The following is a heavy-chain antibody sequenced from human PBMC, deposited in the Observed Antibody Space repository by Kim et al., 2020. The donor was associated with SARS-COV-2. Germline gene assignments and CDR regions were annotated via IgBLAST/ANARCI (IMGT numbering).Heavy chain of an antibody. CDR2: ISSSSSYI. Sequence: GGSLRLSCAASGFTFSSYSMNWVRQAPGKGLEWVSSISSSSSYIYYADSVKGRFTISRDNAKNSLYLQMNSLRAEDTAVYYCARIRGYSYGYPYYYGIDVWGQGTTVTGSS. D-gene: IGHD5-18*01. V-gene: IGHV3-21*01. J-gene: IGHJ6*02. CDR1: GFTFSSYS. CDR3: ARIRGYSYGYPYYYGIDV.